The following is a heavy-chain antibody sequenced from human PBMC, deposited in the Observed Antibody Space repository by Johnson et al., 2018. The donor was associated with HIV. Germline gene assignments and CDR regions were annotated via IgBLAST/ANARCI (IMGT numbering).Heavy chain of an antibody. CDR2: INSRGGTT. CDR3: ARDRVEIVGADPDAFDI. V-gene: IGHV3-48*04. Sequence: VQLVESGGGAVQPGRSLRLSCAASGFTFSTYAMSWVRQAPGKGLEWVSAINSRGGTTYYADSVKGRSTISRDNATNSLYLQMNSLRAEDTAVYYCARDRVEIVGADPDAFDIWGQGTMVTVSS. CDR1: GFTFSTYA. D-gene: IGHD1-26*01. J-gene: IGHJ3*02.